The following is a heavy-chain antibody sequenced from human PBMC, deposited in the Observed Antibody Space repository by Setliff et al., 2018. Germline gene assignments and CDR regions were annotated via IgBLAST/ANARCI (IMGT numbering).Heavy chain of an antibody. CDR1: GYTFTNYW. CDR2: IYPADSDT. Sequence: GESLKISCKGSGYTFTNYWIAWVRQMPGKGLEYMGIIYPADSDTRYSPSLQGQVTFSADKSISSAYLQWRSLKASDTAMYYCARVGSQGGYYFDSWGQGTLVTVSS. D-gene: IGHD3-10*01. J-gene: IGHJ4*02. V-gene: IGHV5-51*01. CDR3: ARVGSQGGYYFDS.